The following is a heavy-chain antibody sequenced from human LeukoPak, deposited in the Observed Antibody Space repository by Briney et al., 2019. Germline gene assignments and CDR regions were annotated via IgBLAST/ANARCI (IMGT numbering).Heavy chain of an antibody. J-gene: IGHJ3*01. D-gene: IGHD1-14*01. V-gene: IGHV3-7*01. Sequence: GGSLRLSCAASGFTLNSYLMSWVRQAPGRGLEWVANIKKDGSEESYLDSVKGRFTVSRDNAKNSLFLQMNSLRGEDTAVYYCARSNPNRNALDQWGQGTMVTISS. CDR2: IKKDGSEE. CDR1: GFTLNSYL. CDR3: ARSNPNRNALDQ.